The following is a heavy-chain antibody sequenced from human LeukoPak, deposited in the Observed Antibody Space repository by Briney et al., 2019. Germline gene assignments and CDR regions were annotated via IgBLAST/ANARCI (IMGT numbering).Heavy chain of an antibody. V-gene: IGHV4-59*01. Sequence: SETLSLTCTDSGGSISSYYWSWIRQPPGKGLEWIGYIYYSGSTNYNPSLKSRVTISVDTSKNQFSLKLGSVTAADTAVYYCARGARWLVDYWGQGTLVTVSS. CDR2: IYYSGST. CDR3: ARGARWLVDY. D-gene: IGHD6-19*01. CDR1: GGSISSYY. J-gene: IGHJ4*02.